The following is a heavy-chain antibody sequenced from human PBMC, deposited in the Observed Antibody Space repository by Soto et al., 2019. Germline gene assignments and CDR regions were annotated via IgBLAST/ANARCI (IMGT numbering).Heavy chain of an antibody. J-gene: IGHJ6*02. CDR2: IYHSGST. V-gene: IGHV4-4*02. CDR1: GGSISSSNW. CDR3: AKAGRGYCSGGSCYSGLHGMDV. Sequence: QVQLQESGPGLVKPSGTLSLTCAVSGGSISSSNWWSWVRQPPGKGLEWIGEIYHSGSTNYNPSLKSRDTISVDKSKNQFSLKMSSVTAADTAVYYCAKAGRGYCSGGSCYSGLHGMDVWGQGTTVTVSS. D-gene: IGHD2-15*01.